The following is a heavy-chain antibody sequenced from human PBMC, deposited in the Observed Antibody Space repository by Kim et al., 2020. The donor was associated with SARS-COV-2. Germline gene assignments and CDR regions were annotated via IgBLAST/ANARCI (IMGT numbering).Heavy chain of an antibody. D-gene: IGHD3-22*01. CDR1: GYTFTSYY. CDR3: ARGSSYDSSGYSFDFDY. CDR2: INPSGGST. V-gene: IGHV1-46*01. J-gene: IGHJ4*02. Sequence: ASVKVSCKASGYTFTSYYMHWVRQAPGQGLEWMGIINPSGGSTSYAQKFQGRVTMTRDTSTSTVYMELSSLRSEDTAVYYCARGSSYDSSGYSFDFDYWGQGTLVTVSS.